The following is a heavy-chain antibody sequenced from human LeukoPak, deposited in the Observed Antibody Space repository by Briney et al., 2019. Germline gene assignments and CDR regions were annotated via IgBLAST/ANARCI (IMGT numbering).Heavy chain of an antibody. J-gene: IGHJ4*02. CDR3: ARFALKTPPTD. V-gene: IGHV3-48*04. CDR1: GFPFSSHG. CDR2: ISSSGSTI. Sequence: GGSLRLSCAASGFPFSSHGMSWVRQAPGKGLEWVSYISSSGSTIYYADSVKGRFTISRDNAKNSLYLQMNSLRAEDTAVYYCARFALKTPPTDWGQGTLVTVSS.